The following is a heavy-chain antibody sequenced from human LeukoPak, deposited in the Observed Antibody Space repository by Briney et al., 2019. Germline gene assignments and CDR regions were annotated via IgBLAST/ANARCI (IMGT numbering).Heavy chain of an antibody. J-gene: IGHJ4*02. CDR1: GFTFSSYA. CDR2: IEDDGNKK. CDR3: ARGRGIAL. Sequence: GGSLRLSCAASGFTFSSYAMTWVRLAPGKGLEWVANIEDDGNKKNYVDSVKGRFTISRDNVKNSIYLQMNSLRADDTAVYYCARGRGIALWGQGTLVTVSS. V-gene: IGHV3-7*01. D-gene: IGHD6-13*01.